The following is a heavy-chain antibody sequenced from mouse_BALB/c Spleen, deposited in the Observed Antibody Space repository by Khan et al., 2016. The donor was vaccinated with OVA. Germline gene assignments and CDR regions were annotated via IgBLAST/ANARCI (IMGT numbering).Heavy chain of an antibody. V-gene: IGHV3-2*02. CDR3: TRQNYCGYTLKY. Sequence: EVELVESGPGLVKPSQSLSLTCTVTGYSITSNYAWSWIRQFPGNKLEWMGYISYSGYTNYNPSLKSRISVTRDTSENQFFLQLNSVTTEDTATSCCTRQNYCGYTLKYWGQRTSVTVSP. CDR1: GYSITSNYA. J-gene: IGHJ4*01. D-gene: IGHD1-1*01. CDR2: ISYSGYT.